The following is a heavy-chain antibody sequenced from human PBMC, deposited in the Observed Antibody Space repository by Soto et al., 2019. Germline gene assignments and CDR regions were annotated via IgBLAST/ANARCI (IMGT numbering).Heavy chain of an antibody. J-gene: IGHJ6*02. CDR2: FDPEDGET. CDR1: GYTLTELS. CDR3: AVNDYSKYVMDV. V-gene: IGHV1-24*01. Sequence: ASVKVSCKVSGYTLTELSMHWVRQAPGKGLEWMGGFDPEDGETIYAQKFQGRVTMTEDTSTDTAYMELSSLRSEDTAVYYCAVNDYSKYVMDVWGQGTTVTVSS. D-gene: IGHD4-4*01.